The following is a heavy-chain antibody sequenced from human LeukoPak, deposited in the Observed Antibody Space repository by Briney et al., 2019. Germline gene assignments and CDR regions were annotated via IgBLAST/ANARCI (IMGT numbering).Heavy chain of an antibody. CDR1: GFTFSSYA. CDR2: ISYGGSNK. V-gene: IGHV3-30-3*01. Sequence: PGGSLRLSCAASGFTFSSYAMHWVRQAPGKGLEWVAVISYGGSNKYYADSVKGRFTISRDNSKNTLYLQMNSLRAEDTAVYYCARAYSSSFRNAFDIWGQGTMVTVSS. J-gene: IGHJ3*02. CDR3: ARAYSSSFRNAFDI. D-gene: IGHD6-13*01.